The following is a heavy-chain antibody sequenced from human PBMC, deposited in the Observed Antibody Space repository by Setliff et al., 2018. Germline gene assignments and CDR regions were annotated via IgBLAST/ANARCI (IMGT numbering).Heavy chain of an antibody. V-gene: IGHV7-4-1*02. Sequence: ASVKVSCKTSGYTFTDFAMNWVRQAPGQGLEWMGWINTNTGSPTYAPGFTGRFVFSLDTSVNTAHLQISSLTAEDTAVYYCARAHRYFSDTSGYFYDQGRSAFDVWGQGTMVTVSS. D-gene: IGHD3-22*01. CDR1: GYTFTDFA. CDR2: INTNTGSP. CDR3: ARAHRYFSDTSGYFYDQGRSAFDV. J-gene: IGHJ3*01.